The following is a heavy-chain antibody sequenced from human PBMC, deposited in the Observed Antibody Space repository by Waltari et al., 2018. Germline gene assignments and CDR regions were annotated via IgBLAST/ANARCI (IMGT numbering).Heavy chain of an antibody. J-gene: IGHJ4*02. CDR2: INPSGGGT. CDR3: ARAGTTLIWGVAE. D-gene: IGHD3-10*01. CDR1: GYSLTAFF. V-gene: IGHV1-46*01. Sequence: QVQLVQSGAEVKRPGAAVKVSCQASGYSLTAFFMHWVRQAPGQGLEWMGIINPSGGGTTYTQKFQDRVTMTRDTSTNTVYMELSSLRSEDTAVYYCARAGTTLIWGVAEWGQGTLVTVSS.